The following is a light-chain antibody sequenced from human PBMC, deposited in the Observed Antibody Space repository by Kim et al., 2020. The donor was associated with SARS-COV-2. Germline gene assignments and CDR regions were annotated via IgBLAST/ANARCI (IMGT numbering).Light chain of an antibody. CDR2: GAS. V-gene: IGKV3-15*01. J-gene: IGKJ4*01. CDR1: QSVSSK. CDR3: QQYNNCPLT. Sequence: IVMTQSPGTLSVSPGERATLSCRASQSVSSKLGWYQQKPGQAPRLLFNGASTRATSILARFSSSGSGKEFTLTISSLPSEDVAVYYCQQYNNCPLTFGGGTKVDIK.